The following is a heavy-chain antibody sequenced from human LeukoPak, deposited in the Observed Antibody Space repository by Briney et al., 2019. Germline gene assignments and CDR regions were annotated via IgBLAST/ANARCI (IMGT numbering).Heavy chain of an antibody. CDR1: GGSISSGSYY. CDR3: ARRLFVHSSGWYFGREKGYYFDY. Sequence: PSETLSLTCTVSGGSISSGSYYWSWIRQPAGKGLEWIGRIYTSGSTTYNSSLKSRVTISLDTSKNQFSLKLSSVTAADTAVYYCARRLFVHSSGWYFGREKGYYFDYWGQGTLVTVSS. V-gene: IGHV4-61*02. CDR2: IYTSGST. D-gene: IGHD6-19*01. J-gene: IGHJ4*02.